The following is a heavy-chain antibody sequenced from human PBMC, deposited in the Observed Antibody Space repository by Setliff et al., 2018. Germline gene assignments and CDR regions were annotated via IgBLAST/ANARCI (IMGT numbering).Heavy chain of an antibody. CDR2: IRYDGSNE. J-gene: IGHJ3*02. CDR3: ASAGHSGSWFPFDAFHI. V-gene: IGHV3-30*02. CDR1: GFTFSSYG. D-gene: IGHD6-13*01. Sequence: GGSLRLSCAASGFTFSSYGMHWVRQAPGKGLEWVAFIRYDGSNEYYADSVKGRFTISRDNSKNTLYLQMNSLRAEDTAVYYCASAGHSGSWFPFDAFHIWGQGTMVTVSS.